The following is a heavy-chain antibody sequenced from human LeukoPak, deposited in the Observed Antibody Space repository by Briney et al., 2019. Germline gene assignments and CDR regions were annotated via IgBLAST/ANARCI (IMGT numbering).Heavy chain of an antibody. CDR2: LYYSWNM. D-gene: IGHD3-10*01. CDR3: ARDQAPFLWFGEPPGMFDP. CDR1: GDSISNLTYY. V-gene: IGHV4-39*07. Sequence: PSETLSLTCTVSGDSISNLTYYWGWIRQPPGKGLEWIANLYYSWNMFYNPSLKSRVTISVDTSKNEFSLKLSSVTAADTAVYYCARDQAPFLWFGEPPGMFDPWGQGTLVTVSS. J-gene: IGHJ5*02.